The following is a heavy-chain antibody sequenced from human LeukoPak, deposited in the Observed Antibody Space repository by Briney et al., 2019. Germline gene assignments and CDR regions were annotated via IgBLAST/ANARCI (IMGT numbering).Heavy chain of an antibody. CDR1: GGSISSGSNY. CDR2: IYTSGYT. CDR3: ARSGSYGDAFDI. Sequence: SETLSLTCTVSGGSISSGSNYWSWIRQPAGKGLEWIGRIYTSGYTNYNPSLKSRVTISVDTSKNQFSLKLSSVTAADTAVYYCARSGSYGDAFDIWGQGTMVTVSS. D-gene: IGHD1-26*01. V-gene: IGHV4-61*02. J-gene: IGHJ3*02.